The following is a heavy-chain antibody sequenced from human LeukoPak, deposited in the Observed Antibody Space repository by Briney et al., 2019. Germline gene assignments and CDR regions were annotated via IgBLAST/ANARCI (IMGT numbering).Heavy chain of an antibody. CDR2: IWYDGSNK. D-gene: IGHD3-16*01. CDR3: ARDPLYDYVWGTHRDAFDI. Sequence: GGSLRLSCAASGFTFSSYGMHWVRRAPGKGLEWVAVIWYDGSNKYYADSVKGRFTISRDNSKNTLYLQMNSLRAEDTAVYYCARDPLYDYVWGTHRDAFDIWGQGTMVTVSS. V-gene: IGHV3-33*01. J-gene: IGHJ3*02. CDR1: GFTFSSYG.